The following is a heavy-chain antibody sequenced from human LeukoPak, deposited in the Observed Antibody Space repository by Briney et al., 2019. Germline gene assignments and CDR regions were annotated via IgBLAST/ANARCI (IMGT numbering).Heavy chain of an antibody. CDR2: MSNSGGT. V-gene: IGHV4-59*01. CDR3: ARKRDYYDSSDYYTYCDY. D-gene: IGHD3-22*01. J-gene: IGHJ4*02. Sequence: SETLSLTCTVSGGSISNYYRSWIRQAPGKGLEWIGYMSNSGGTNYNPSLKSRVTISIDTSKNQFSLKLSSVTAADTAVYYCARKRDYYDSSDYYTYCDYWGQGALVTVSS. CDR1: GGSISNYY.